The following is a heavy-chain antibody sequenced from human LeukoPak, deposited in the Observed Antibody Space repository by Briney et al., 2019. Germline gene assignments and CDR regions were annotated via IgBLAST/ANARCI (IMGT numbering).Heavy chain of an antibody. CDR3: ARDRRYSGYENYLDY. V-gene: IGHV3-7*03. J-gene: IGHJ4*02. D-gene: IGHD5-12*01. CDR1: GFTFSSYW. Sequence: GGSLRLSCAASGFTFSSYWMSWVRQAPGKGLEWVANIKQDGSEKYYVDSVKGRFTISRDNAKNSLYLQMNSLRAEDTAVYYCARDRRYSGYENYLDYWGQGTLVTVSS. CDR2: IKQDGSEK.